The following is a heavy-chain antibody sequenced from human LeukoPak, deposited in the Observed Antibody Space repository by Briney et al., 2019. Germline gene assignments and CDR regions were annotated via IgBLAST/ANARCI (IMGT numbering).Heavy chain of an antibody. D-gene: IGHD2-15*01. Sequence: ASVKVSCKVSGYTLTELSMHWVRQAPGKGLEWMGGFDPEDGETIYAQKFQGRVTVTEDTSTDTAYMELSSLRSEDTAVYYCATQWGKGARCSDGSCSYNWLDPWGQGTLVTVSS. V-gene: IGHV1-24*01. CDR1: GYTLTELS. CDR3: ATQWGKGARCSDGSCSYNWLDP. CDR2: FDPEDGET. J-gene: IGHJ5*02.